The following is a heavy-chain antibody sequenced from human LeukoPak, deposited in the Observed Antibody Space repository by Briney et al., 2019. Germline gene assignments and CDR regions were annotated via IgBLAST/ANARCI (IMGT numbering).Heavy chain of an antibody. D-gene: IGHD3-22*01. CDR1: GGSISSHY. J-gene: IGHJ4*02. V-gene: IGHV4-59*11. Sequence: SETLSLTCTVSGGSISSHYWSWIRQPPGKGLEWIGYIYYSGSTNYNPSLKSRVTISVDTSKNQFSLKLSSVTAADTAVYYCARDLHPYDSSGYFDYWGQGTLVTVSS. CDR2: IYYSGST. CDR3: ARDLHPYDSSGYFDY.